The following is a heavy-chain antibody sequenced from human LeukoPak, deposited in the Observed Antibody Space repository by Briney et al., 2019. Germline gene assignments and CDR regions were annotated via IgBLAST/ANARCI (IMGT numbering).Heavy chain of an antibody. V-gene: IGHV4-39*07. CDR3: ARGDVGIVAISI. CDR2: IYYSGST. D-gene: IGHD5-12*01. CDR1: GGSISSSSYY. Sequence: SETLSLTCTVSGGSISSSSYYWGWIRQPPGKGLEWIGSIYYSGSTYYNPSLKSRVTISVDTSKNQFSLKLSSVTAADTAVYYCARGDVGIVAISIWGQGTMVTVSS. J-gene: IGHJ3*02.